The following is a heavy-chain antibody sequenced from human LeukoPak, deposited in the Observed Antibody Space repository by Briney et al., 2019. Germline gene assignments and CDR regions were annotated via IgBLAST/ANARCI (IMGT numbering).Heavy chain of an antibody. D-gene: IGHD5-12*01. J-gene: IGHJ4*02. CDR3: AKDKAPLYSGYDWDLDF. CDR2: ISCNSGSI. V-gene: IGHV3-9*01. Sequence: GGSLRLSCAASGFTFHHYGIHWVRQVPGKGLEWVSGISCNSGSIGYVDSVKGRFTISRDNAKNSVYLQMNSLRAEDTALYYCAKDKAPLYSGYDWDLDFWGQGTLVTVSS. CDR1: GFTFHHYG.